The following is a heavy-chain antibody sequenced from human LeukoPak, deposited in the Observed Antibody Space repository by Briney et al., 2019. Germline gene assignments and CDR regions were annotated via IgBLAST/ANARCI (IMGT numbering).Heavy chain of an antibody. CDR2: IKQDGSEK. CDR3: ARAEERGYSGYEGFDY. Sequence: HPGGSLRLSCAASGFTFSSYWMSWVRQAPGKGLEWVANIKQDGSEKYYVDSVKGRFTISRDNAKNSLYLQMNSLRAEDTAVYYCARAEERGYSGYEGFDYWGQGTLVTVSS. D-gene: IGHD5-12*01. J-gene: IGHJ4*02. CDR1: GFTFSSYW. V-gene: IGHV3-7*01.